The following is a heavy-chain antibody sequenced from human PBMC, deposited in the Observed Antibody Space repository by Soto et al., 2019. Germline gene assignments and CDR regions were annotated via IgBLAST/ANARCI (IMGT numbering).Heavy chain of an antibody. D-gene: IGHD3-22*01. V-gene: IGHV1-69*02. CDR2: IIPIFDIA. Sequence: ASVKVSCKASGGTFSSYTISWVRQAPGQGLEWMRRIIPIFDIANYAQKFQGRVTITADKSTSTVYMDLSSLRSEDTAVYYCARSLLGDYYDSDGLDNWGQGTLVTVSS. CDR3: ARSLLGDYYDSDGLDN. J-gene: IGHJ4*02. CDR1: GGTFSSYT.